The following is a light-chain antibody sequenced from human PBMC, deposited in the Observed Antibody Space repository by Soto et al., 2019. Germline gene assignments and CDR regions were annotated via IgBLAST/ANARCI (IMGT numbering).Light chain of an antibody. V-gene: IGLV2-14*03. CDR1: SSDVGGYNY. Sequence: LTQPASVSGSPGQSITISCTGTSSDVGGYNYVSWYQHHPGKAPKLIIYDVGNRPSGVSIRFSGSKSDNTASLTTSGLQPEDEADYHCSSYTTSNTRQIVFGTGTKVTVL. CDR2: DVG. J-gene: IGLJ1*01. CDR3: SSYTTSNTRQIV.